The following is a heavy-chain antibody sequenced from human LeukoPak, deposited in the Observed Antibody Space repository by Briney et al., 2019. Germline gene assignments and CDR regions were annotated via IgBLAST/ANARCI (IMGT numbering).Heavy chain of an antibody. CDR3: ARVTRFTQFGELWFDS. J-gene: IGHJ5*01. CDR2: ITHSRST. Sequence: KPSETLSLTCAVYGGSFSSYYWSWIRQSPGKGLEWIGDITHSRSTNYNPSLKSRVTISLDTSKSQFSLKLTSVTAADTAVYYCARVTRFTQFGELWFDSWGQGTLLTVSS. CDR1: GGSFSSYY. D-gene: IGHD3-10*01. V-gene: IGHV4-34*01.